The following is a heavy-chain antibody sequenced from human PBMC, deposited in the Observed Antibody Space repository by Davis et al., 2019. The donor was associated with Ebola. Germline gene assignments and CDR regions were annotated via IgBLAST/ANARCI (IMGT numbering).Heavy chain of an antibody. CDR3: TRPGTTVTTRYYGMDV. CDR1: GFTFSSYA. Sequence: GGSLRLSCAASGFTFSSYAMSWVRQAPGKGLEWVSAISGSGGSTYYADSVKGRFTISRDDSKNTAYLQMNSLKTEDTAVYYCTRPGTTVTTRYYGMDVWGQGTTVTVSS. D-gene: IGHD4-17*01. J-gene: IGHJ6*02. V-gene: IGHV3-23*01. CDR2: ISGSGGST.